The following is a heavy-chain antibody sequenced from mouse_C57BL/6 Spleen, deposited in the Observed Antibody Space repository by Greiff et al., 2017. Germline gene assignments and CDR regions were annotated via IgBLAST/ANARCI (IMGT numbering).Heavy chain of an antibody. V-gene: IGHV1-52*01. CDR3: ARPLYYGSSTAWFAY. CDR2: IDPSDSET. J-gene: IGHJ3*01. CDR1: W. D-gene: IGHD1-1*01. Sequence: QVQLQQPGAELVRPGSSVKLSYWMHWVKQRPIQGLEWIGNIDPSDSETHYNQKFKDKATLTVDKSSSTAYMQLSSLTSEDSAVYFCARPLYYGSSTAWFAYWGQGTLVTVSA.